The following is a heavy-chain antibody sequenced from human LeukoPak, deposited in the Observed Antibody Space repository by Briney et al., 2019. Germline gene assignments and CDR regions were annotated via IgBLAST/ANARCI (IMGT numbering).Heavy chain of an antibody. J-gene: IGHJ4*02. CDR2: IYYSGRT. CDR1: GGSISSYY. Sequence: SETLSLTCTVSGGSISSYYWSWIRQPPGKGLEWIGYIYYSGRTNYNPSLKSRVTISVDTSKNQFSLKLSSVTAADTAVYYCARGTDTAMARGIDYWGQGTLVTVSS. D-gene: IGHD5-18*01. CDR3: ARGTDTAMARGIDY. V-gene: IGHV4-59*01.